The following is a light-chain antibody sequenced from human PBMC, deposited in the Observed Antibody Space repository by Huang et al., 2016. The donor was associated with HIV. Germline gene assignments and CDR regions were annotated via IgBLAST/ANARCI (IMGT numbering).Light chain of an antibody. J-gene: IGKJ4*01. CDR1: QSVRSY. Sequence: EIVLTQSQATLSLSPGERATLSCRASQSVRSYLAWYQQKPGQAPRLLIYDASNRATGSPARFSGSGSGTDFTLTISNLQSEDFAVYYCQQRSAWPLTFGGGTKVEI. CDR3: QQRSAWPLT. CDR2: DAS. V-gene: IGKV3-11*01.